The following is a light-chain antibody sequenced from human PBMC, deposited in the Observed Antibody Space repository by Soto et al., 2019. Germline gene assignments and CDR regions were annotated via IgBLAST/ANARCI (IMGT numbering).Light chain of an antibody. CDR3: HQSQNSHPLT. CDR1: QSVDGN. J-gene: IGKJ4*01. V-gene: IGKV3-15*01. CDR2: GVS. Sequence: EIVMTQSPATLSVSPGETATLSCRASQSVDGNLAWYQQKPGQPPRLLIYGVSTRATGIPARFSGSGSETDFKLTLSIRQLEDYELAYCHQSQNSHPLTFGQGTKVEIK.